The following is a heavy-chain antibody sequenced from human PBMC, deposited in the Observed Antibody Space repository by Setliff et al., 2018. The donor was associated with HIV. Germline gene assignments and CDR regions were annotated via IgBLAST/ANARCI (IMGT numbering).Heavy chain of an antibody. D-gene: IGHD3-3*01. Sequence: PGGSLRLSCAASGFTFSSYAMSWVRQAPGKGLEWVSAISGSGGSTYYADSVKGRFTISRDNSKNTLYLQMNSLRAEDTAVYYCAAGRSGYHYYYYYGMDVWGQGTTVTVSS. CDR1: GFTFSSYA. V-gene: IGHV3-23*01. CDR3: AAGRSGYHYYYYYGMDV. J-gene: IGHJ6*02. CDR2: ISGSGGST.